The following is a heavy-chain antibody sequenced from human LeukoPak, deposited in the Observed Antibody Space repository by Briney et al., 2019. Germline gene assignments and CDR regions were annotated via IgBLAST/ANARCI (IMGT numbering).Heavy chain of an antibody. J-gene: IGHJ4*02. Sequence: PGGSLRLSCAASGFTFSSYAMSWVRQAPGKGLEWVSAIIGSGGSIYYAVSVKGRFTISRDNHKHTLYLQMNSLRSEDTGVYYCARERSDYSAGYFDYWLQGTMVSVRS. CDR2: IIGSGGSI. D-gene: IGHD4-17*01. CDR3: ARERSDYSAGYFDY. V-gene: IGHV3-23*01. CDR1: GFTFSSYA.